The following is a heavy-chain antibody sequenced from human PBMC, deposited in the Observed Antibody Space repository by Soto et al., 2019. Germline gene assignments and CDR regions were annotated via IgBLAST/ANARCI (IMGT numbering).Heavy chain of an antibody. CDR1: GFTFDDYA. CDR2: ISWNSGSI. V-gene: IGHV3-9*01. D-gene: IGHD6-19*01. CDR3: AKGQGIAVAGTVDY. Sequence: GGSLRLSCAASGFTFDDYAMHWVRQAPGKGLEWVSGISWNSGSIGYADSVKGRFTISRDNAKNSLYLQMNSLRAEDTALYYCAKGQGIAVAGTVDYWGQGTLVTVSS. J-gene: IGHJ4*02.